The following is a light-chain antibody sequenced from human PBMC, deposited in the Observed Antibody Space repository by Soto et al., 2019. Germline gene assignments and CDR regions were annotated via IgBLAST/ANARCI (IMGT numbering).Light chain of an antibody. J-gene: IGKJ4*01. CDR3: QQSDRAPLT. CDR1: QAVKY. Sequence: DIQMTQSPSSLSASVGDRVTITCRTSQAVKYLNWYQQIPGRAPKFLIATASILQSGVPSRFSGSGSGTEFSLTINTLQREDFAIYYCQQSDRAPLTFGGGTKVEVK. CDR2: TAS. V-gene: IGKV1-39*01.